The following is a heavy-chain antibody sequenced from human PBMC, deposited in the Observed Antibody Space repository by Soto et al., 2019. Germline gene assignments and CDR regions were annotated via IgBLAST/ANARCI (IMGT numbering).Heavy chain of an antibody. CDR3: AREAPDTAMGP. D-gene: IGHD5-18*01. CDR1: GGSISSGGYY. V-gene: IGHV4-31*03. Sequence: QVQLQESGPGLVKPSQTLSLTCTVSGGSISSGGYYWSWIRQHPGKGLEWIGYIYYSGSTYYNPSLKSRVTLSVNTAKNQFSLKLSSVTAADTAVYYCAREAPDTAMGPWGQGTLVTVSS. J-gene: IGHJ5*02. CDR2: IYYSGST.